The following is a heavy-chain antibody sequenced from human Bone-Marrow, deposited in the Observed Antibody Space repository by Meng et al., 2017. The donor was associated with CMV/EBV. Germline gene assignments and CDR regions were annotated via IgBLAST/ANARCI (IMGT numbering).Heavy chain of an antibody. D-gene: IGHD2-2*01. CDR3: ASFVVPAPQGGDN. V-gene: IGHV1-2*02. CDR1: GYTFTGYY. J-gene: IGHJ4*02. CDR2: INPNSGGT. Sequence: ASVKVSRKASGYTFTGYYMHWVRHAPGQGLEWMGWINPNSGGTNYAQTFQGRVTITRDTSISTAYMDLSRLRSDDTAVYYCASFVVPAPQGGDNWGQGTPVTVSS.